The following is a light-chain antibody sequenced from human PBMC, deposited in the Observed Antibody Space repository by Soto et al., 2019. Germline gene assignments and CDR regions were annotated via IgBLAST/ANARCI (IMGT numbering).Light chain of an antibody. V-gene: IGKV1-5*01. CDR2: DAS. J-gene: IGKJ5*01. CDR1: QSISRW. CDR3: QQYNSYSSLT. Sequence: DIQMTQSAPTLSASVGDRVTLTCRARQSISRWLAWYQQKPGKAPKLLVYDASSLESGVPSRFSGSGSGTEFTLTISSLQPDDFATYYCQQYNSYSSLTFGQGTRLESK.